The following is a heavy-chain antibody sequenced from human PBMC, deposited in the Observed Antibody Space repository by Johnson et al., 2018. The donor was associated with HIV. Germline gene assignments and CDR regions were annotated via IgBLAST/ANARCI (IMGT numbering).Heavy chain of an antibody. CDR2: LSYAGSNK. J-gene: IGHJ3*02. CDR3: AREYYDSSGYYYGGVSACDI. D-gene: IGHD3-22*01. CDR1: GFTFSSSA. Sequence: QVHLVESGGGVVQPGRSLRLSCAASGFTFSSSAMHWVRQAPGKGLEWVAVLSYAGSNKYYADSVKGRFTISSAHSKNTLYLQMNSLRAEDTAVYYCAREYYDSSGYYYGGVSACDIWGQGTMVTVSS. V-gene: IGHV3-30-3*01.